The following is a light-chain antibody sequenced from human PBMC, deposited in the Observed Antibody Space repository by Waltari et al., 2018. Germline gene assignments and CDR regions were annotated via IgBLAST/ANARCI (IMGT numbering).Light chain of an antibody. CDR1: QNINIF. Sequence: DIQMTQSPFSLSASVGDRVTSTCRASQNINIFLSWYQQRPGRAPRLLIYAASSLHSGVPSRFSGSGSGTDFTLTIASLQPEDFATYYCQQSDTFFALTFGGGTKVEI. J-gene: IGKJ4*01. V-gene: IGKV1-39*01. CDR3: QQSDTFFALT. CDR2: AAS.